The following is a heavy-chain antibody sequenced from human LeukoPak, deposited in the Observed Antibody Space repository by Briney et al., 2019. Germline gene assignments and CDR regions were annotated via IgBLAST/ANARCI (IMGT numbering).Heavy chain of an antibody. J-gene: IGHJ4*02. Sequence: VASVKVSCKASGYTFTSYAISWVRQAPGQGLEWMGGIIPIFGTANYAQKFQGRVTITADESTSTAYMELSSLRSEDTAVYYCARGIRSTAMVLDYWGQGTLVTVSS. V-gene: IGHV1-69*13. D-gene: IGHD5-18*01. CDR3: ARGIRSTAMVLDY. CDR1: GYTFTSYA. CDR2: IIPIFGTA.